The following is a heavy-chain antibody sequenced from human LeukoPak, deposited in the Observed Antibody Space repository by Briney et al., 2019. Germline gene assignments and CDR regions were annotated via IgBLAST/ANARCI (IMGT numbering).Heavy chain of an antibody. CDR3: ARIAAPGNRRLNF. CDR2: MNPNSGNT. J-gene: IGHJ4*02. Sequence: ASVKVSCKASGYSFTTYDINWVRQAAGQGLEWMGWMNPNSGNTGNAQKFQGRVTMTRNTSISTAYMELTSLTSEDTAVYFCARIAAPGNRRLNFWGQGTLVTVSS. D-gene: IGHD6-13*01. CDR1: GYSFTTYD. V-gene: IGHV1-8*01.